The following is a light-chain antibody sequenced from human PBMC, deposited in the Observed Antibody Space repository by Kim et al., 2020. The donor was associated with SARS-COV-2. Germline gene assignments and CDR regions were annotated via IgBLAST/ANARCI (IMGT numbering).Light chain of an antibody. CDR1: QGITNY. J-gene: IGKJ1*01. Sequence: ASVGDRVTITCRASQGITNYLAWYQQKPGKVPKLLIYAASALQSGVPSRFSGSGSGTDFTLTITSLQPEDVATYYCQKYNSAPRTFGQGTKVDIK. CDR2: AAS. CDR3: QKYNSAPRT. V-gene: IGKV1-27*01.